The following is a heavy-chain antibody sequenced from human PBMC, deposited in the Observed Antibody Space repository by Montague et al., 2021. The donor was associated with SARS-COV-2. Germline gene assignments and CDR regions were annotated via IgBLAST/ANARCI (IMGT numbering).Heavy chain of an antibody. CDR1: GYSISTGYY. D-gene: IGHD6-19*01. Sequence: SETLSLTCIVSGYSISTGYYWGWIRQPPGKGLERIGTIYHSGSTYFNPSLKSRVTISVDTSKNQFSLNLSSVTAADTAVYYCARVAGGHDTFANWGQGTLVTVSS. CDR3: ARVAGGHDTFAN. V-gene: IGHV4-38-2*02. J-gene: IGHJ4*03. CDR2: IYHSGST.